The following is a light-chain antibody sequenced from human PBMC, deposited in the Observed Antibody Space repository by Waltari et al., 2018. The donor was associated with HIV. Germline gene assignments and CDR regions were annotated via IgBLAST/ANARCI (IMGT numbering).Light chain of an antibody. J-gene: IGLJ3*02. Sequence: QSALTQPPSASGSPGQSVTISCTGTSSDVGGYNYVSWYQQYPGKAPKLIIYEVNKRPSGVPERASGSKAGNTASLTVSGLQGDDEADYYCSSYAGSKNLVLGGGTKLTVL. V-gene: IGLV2-8*01. CDR2: EVN. CDR3: SSYAGSKNLV. CDR1: SSDVGGYNY.